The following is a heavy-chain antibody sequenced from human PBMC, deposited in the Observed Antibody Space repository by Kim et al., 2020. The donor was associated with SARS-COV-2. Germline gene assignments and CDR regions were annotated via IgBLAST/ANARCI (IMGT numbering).Heavy chain of an antibody. V-gene: IGHV3-33*05. CDR3: AREGLLWGTTEGGFDY. CDR2: ISYDGSNK. Sequence: GGSLRLSCAASGFTFSSYGMHWVRQAPGKGLEWVAVISYDGSNKYYADSVKGRFTISRDNSKNTLYLQMNSLRAEDTAVYYCAREGLLWGTTEGGFDYWGQGTLVTVSS. J-gene: IGHJ4*02. D-gene: IGHD3-10*01. CDR1: GFTFSSYG.